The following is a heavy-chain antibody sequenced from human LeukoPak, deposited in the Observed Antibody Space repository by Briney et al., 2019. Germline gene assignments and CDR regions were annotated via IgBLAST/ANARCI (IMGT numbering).Heavy chain of an antibody. D-gene: IGHD6-19*01. J-gene: IGHJ4*02. CDR1: GFTFSSSS. Sequence: GSLRLSCAASGFTFSSSSMNWVRQAPGKGLEWVANIKQDGSEKYYVDSVKGRFTISRDNAKNSVYLQMNSLRAEDTAVYYCARDSGWGNDYWGQGTLVTVSS. CDR2: IKQDGSEK. CDR3: ARDSGWGNDY. V-gene: IGHV3-7*01.